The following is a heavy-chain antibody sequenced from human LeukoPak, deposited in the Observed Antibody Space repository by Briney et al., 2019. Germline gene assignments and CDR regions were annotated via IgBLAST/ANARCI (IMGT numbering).Heavy chain of an antibody. Sequence: PGGSLRLSRAASKYTFSSYWMSWVRQAPGKGLEWVAYMNQLGNEKNYVDSVKGRFTISRDNAKNSLYLQRNSLRAEDTAVYYCARGTYYYEFWGQGTLVTVSS. CDR1: KYTFSSYW. V-gene: IGHV3-7*04. J-gene: IGHJ4*02. CDR2: MNQLGNEK. CDR3: ARGTYYYEF. D-gene: IGHD3-16*01.